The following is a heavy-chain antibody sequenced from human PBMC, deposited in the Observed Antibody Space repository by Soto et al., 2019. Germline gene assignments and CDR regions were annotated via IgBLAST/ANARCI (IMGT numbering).Heavy chain of an antibody. J-gene: IGHJ6*02. D-gene: IGHD3-3*02. CDR3: ARDLEHFGSADV. CDR2: ISSSSSTI. V-gene: IGHV3-48*02. CDR1: GFTFSSYS. Sequence: GGSLRLSCAASGFTFSSYSMNWVRQAPGKGLEWVSYISSSSSTIYYADSVKGRFTISRDNAKNSLCLQMNSLRDEDTAVYYCARDLEHFGSADVWGQGTTVTVSS.